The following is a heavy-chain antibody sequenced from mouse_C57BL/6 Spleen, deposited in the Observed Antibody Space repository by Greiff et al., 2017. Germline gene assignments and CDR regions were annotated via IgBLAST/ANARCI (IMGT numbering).Heavy chain of an antibody. CDR2: IRSKSNNYAT. Sequence: EVHLVESGGGLVQPKGSLKLSCAASGFSFNTYAMNWVRQAPGKGLEWVARIRSKSNNYATYYADSVKDRFTISRDDSESMLYLQMNNLKTEDTAMYYCVREGYYSNYDWYFDVWGTGTTVTVSS. D-gene: IGHD2-5*01. J-gene: IGHJ1*03. CDR1: GFSFNTYA. V-gene: IGHV10-1*01. CDR3: VREGYYSNYDWYFDV.